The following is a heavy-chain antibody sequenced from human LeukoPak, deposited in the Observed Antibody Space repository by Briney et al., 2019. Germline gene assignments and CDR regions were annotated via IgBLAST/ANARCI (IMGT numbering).Heavy chain of an antibody. V-gene: IGHV5-51*01. J-gene: IGHJ6*03. Sequence: GESLKISCKGSGYSFTSYWIGWVRQMPGKGLEWMGIIYPADSDTKYSPSFQGQVTISADKSISTAYLQWSSLKASDTAMYYCARSPNYYYVDVWGKGTAVTVSS. CDR2: IYPADSDT. CDR3: ARSPNYYYVDV. CDR1: GYSFTSYW.